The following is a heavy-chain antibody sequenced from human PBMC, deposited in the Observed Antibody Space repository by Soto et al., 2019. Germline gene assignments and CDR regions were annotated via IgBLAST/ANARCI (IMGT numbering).Heavy chain of an antibody. CDR3: ARGLNMARGGGTALE. D-gene: IGHD2-15*01. CDR1: DVSITSPSYY. Sequence: SAPLSLSSSGSDVSITSPSYYWNCLRQPPGEGLVWIGTFYYAGNTNYKSSLKSRLTISVNAAKKQLTLLMTSVTAKDTASYYCARGLNMARGGGTALEWGLGTMVTVS. J-gene: IGHJ4*02. V-gene: IGHV4-39*06. CDR2: FYYAGNT.